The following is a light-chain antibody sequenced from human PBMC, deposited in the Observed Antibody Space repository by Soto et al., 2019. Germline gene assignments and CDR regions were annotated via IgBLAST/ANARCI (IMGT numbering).Light chain of an antibody. V-gene: IGKV1-27*01. CDR3: QKYNSAPYT. Sequence: DIQMTQSPSSLSASVGDRVTITCRASQGISNYLAWYQQKPGKVPKLLIYAASTLQSGVPSRFSGSGSGTDCTLSISSVQPEDVATYYCQKYNSAPYTFGQGTKLEIK. CDR1: QGISNY. CDR2: AAS. J-gene: IGKJ2*01.